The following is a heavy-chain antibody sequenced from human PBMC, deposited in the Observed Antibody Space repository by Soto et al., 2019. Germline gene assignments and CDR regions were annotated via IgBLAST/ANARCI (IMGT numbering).Heavy chain of an antibody. CDR3: ARARNYDFWSGSHNWFDP. CDR1: GDTFSSYA. D-gene: IGHD3-3*01. J-gene: IGHJ5*02. V-gene: IGHV1-69*13. Sequence: SVKGSCKAAGDTFSSYAISWVRQAPGQGLEWMGGIIPIFGTANYAQKFQGRVTITADESTSTAYMELSSLRSEDTAVYYCARARNYDFWSGSHNWFDPWGQRTLVTVSS. CDR2: IIPIFGTA.